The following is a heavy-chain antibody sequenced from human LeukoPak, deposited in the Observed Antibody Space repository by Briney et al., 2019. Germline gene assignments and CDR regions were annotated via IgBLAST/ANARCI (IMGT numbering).Heavy chain of an antibody. CDR1: RFRFRSYA. CDR3: AKAGIGSSSLYYCDY. V-gene: IGHV3-23*01. J-gene: IGHJ4*02. Sequence: GGSLRLSCAAHRFRFRSYARHWVRQAPGKGLEWVSAIGGSGGSTYYADSVKGRFTISRDNAKNTLYLQMNSLRAEDTTVYYCAKAGIGSSSLYYCDYWGQGTLVTVSS. D-gene: IGHD6-6*01. CDR2: IGGSGGST.